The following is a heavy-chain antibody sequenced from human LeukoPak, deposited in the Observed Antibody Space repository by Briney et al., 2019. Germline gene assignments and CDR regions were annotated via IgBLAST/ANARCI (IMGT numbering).Heavy chain of an antibody. CDR2: ISGSGGST. J-gene: IGHJ4*02. Sequence: QPGGSLRLSCAASGFTFSSYAMSWVRQAPGEGLEWVSAISGSGGSTYYADSVKGRLTISRDNSKNTRYLQMNSLRAQDTAENISSKLRLADYWGQGTLDTVST. CDR1: GFTFSSYA. CDR3: SKLRLADY. V-gene: IGHV3-23*01.